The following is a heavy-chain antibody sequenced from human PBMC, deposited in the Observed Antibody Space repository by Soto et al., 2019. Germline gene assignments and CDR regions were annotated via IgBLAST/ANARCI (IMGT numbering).Heavy chain of an antibody. D-gene: IGHD3-10*01. CDR3: SRNIREDSFDI. CDR2: ISSSSSYI. CDR1: GFTFSSYS. V-gene: IGHV3-21*01. J-gene: IGHJ3*02. Sequence: GGSLRLYCAASGFTFSSYSMNWVRQAPGKGLEWVSSISSSSSYIYYADSVKAQFTISRDNAKISLYQQMNSLRVEDAAVYYCSRNIREDSFDIWGQGTMVTVSS.